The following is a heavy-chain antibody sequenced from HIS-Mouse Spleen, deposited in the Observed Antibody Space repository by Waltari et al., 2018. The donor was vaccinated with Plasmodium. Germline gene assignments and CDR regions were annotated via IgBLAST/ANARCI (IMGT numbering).Heavy chain of an antibody. CDR1: GFTFDDYA. Sequence: TASGFTFDDYAMHWVLQAPGKGLEWVSGISWNSGSIGYADSVKGRFTISRDNAKNSLYLQMNSLRAEDTALYYCAKARGSSSAFDIWGQGTMVTVSS. J-gene: IGHJ3*02. CDR3: AKARGSSSAFDI. D-gene: IGHD6-6*01. CDR2: ISWNSGSI. V-gene: IGHV3-9*01.